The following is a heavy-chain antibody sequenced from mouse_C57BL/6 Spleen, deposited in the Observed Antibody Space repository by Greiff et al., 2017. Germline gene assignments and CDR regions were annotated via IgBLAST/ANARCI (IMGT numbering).Heavy chain of an antibody. CDR3: TRGAGTGWFAY. D-gene: IGHD4-1*01. CDR2: IDPETGGT. Sequence: VQLQQSGAELVRPGASVTLSCKASGYTFPDYEMHWVKQTPVHGLEWIGAIDPETGGTAYNQKFKGKAILTADKSSSTAYMELRSLTSEDSAVYYCTRGAGTGWFAYWGQGTLVTVSA. J-gene: IGHJ3*01. V-gene: IGHV1-15*01. CDR1: GYTFPDYE.